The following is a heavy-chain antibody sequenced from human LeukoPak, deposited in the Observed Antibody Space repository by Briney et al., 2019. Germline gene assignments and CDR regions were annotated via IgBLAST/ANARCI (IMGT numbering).Heavy chain of an antibody. J-gene: IGHJ4*02. CDR2: IYYSGST. V-gene: IGHV4-39*01. D-gene: IGHD6-25*01. Sequence: PSETLSLTCTVSGGSISSSSYYWGWIRQPPGKGLEWIASIYYSGSTYYNPSLKSRVTISVDTSKNQFSLKLSSVTAADTAVNYCASASSDEQRLDVAYFHYWGQGTLVTVSS. CDR3: ASASSDEQRLDVAYFHY. CDR1: GGSISSSSYY.